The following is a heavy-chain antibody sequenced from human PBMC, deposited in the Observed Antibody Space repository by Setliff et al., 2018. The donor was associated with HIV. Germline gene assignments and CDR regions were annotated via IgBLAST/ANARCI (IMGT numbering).Heavy chain of an antibody. CDR2: MSYDGSNK. V-gene: IGHV3-30*18. Sequence: GGSLRLSCAASGFTFSSYGMNWVRQAPGKGLEWVAVMSYDGSNKYYADSVKGRFTISRDNSKNTLFLEMSSLSADDTAIYYCAKLPHSSAWYSPFYYFEYWGQGTLVTVSS. J-gene: IGHJ4*02. CDR1: GFTFSSYG. D-gene: IGHD6-19*01. CDR3: AKLPHSSAWYSPFYYFEY.